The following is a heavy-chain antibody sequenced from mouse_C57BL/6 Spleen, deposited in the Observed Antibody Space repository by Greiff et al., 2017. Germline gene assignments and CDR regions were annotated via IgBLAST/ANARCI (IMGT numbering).Heavy chain of an antibody. CDR3: ARRGYSLAWFAY. CDR1: GYTFTSYW. V-gene: IGHV1-69*01. D-gene: IGHD2-12*01. J-gene: IGHJ3*01. Sequence: VQLQQPGAELVMPGASVKLSCKASGYTFTSYWMHWVKQRPGQGLEWIGEIDPSDSYTNYNQKFKGKSTLTVDKSSSTAYMQLSSLTSEDSAVYYCARRGYSLAWFAYWGQGTLVTVSA. CDR2: IDPSDSYT.